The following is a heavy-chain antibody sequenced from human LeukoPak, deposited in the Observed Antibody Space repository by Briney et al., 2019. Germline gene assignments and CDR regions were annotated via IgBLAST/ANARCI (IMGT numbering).Heavy chain of an antibody. Sequence: ASVKVSCKASGYTFTGYYMHWVRQAPGQGLEWMGRINPNSGGTNYAQKFQGRVTMTRDTSISTAYMELTRLRSDDTAVYYCTKGGIHGSGSYYDYWGQGTLVTVSS. V-gene: IGHV1-2*06. J-gene: IGHJ4*02. D-gene: IGHD3-10*01. CDR3: TKGGIHGSGSYYDY. CDR1: GYTFTGYY. CDR2: INPNSGGT.